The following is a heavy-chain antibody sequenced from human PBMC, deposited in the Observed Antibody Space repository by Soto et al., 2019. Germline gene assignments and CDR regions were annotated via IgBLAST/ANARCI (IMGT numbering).Heavy chain of an antibody. CDR2: ISYDGSNK. Sequence: ESGGGVVQPGRSLRLSCAASGFTFSSYAMHWVRQAPGKGLEWVAVISYDGSNKYYADSVKGRFTISRDNSKNTLYLQMNSLRAEDTAVYYCARDGVDCSGGSCYSSYYYYGMDVWGQGTTVTVSS. J-gene: IGHJ6*02. CDR1: GFTFSSYA. D-gene: IGHD2-15*01. CDR3: ARDGVDCSGGSCYSSYYYYGMDV. V-gene: IGHV3-30-3*01.